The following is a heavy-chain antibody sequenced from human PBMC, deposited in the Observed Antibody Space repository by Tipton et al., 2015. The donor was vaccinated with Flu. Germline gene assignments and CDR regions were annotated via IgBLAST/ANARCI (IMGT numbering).Heavy chain of an antibody. D-gene: IGHD2-2*01. CDR3: TRDHCSSTSCEGWFDP. CDR1: GFTFGDYA. J-gene: IGHJ5*02. CDR2: IRSNAYGGTT. V-gene: IGHV3-49*04. Sequence: SLRLSCTASGFTFGDYAMSWVRQAPGKGLEWVGFIRSNAYGGTTEYAASVKGRFTISRDDSKSIAYLLLNSLKTEDTAVYYCTRDHCSSTSCEGWFDPWGQGTLVTVSS.